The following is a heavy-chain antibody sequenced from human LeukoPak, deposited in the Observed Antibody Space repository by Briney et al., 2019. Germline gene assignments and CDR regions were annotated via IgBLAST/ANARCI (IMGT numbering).Heavy chain of an antibody. V-gene: IGHV7-4-1*02. CDR3: ARYIGSRVGADNWFDP. Sequence: ASVKVSCKASGGTFSSYAMNWVRQAPGQGLEWMGWINTNTGNPTYAQGFTGRFVFSLDTSVSTAYLQISSLKAEDTAVYYCARYIGSRVGADNWFDPWGQGTLVTVSS. CDR1: GGTFSSYA. J-gene: IGHJ5*02. D-gene: IGHD1-26*01. CDR2: INTNTGNP.